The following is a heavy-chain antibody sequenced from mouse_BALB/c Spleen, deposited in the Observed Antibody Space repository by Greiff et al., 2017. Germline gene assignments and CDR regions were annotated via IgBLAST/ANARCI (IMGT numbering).Heavy chain of an antibody. Sequence: VQVVESGPGLVAPSQSLSITCTVSGFSLTSYDISWIRQPPGKGLEWLGVIWTGGGTNYNSAFMSRLSISKDNSKSQVFLKMNSLQTDDTAIYYCVRALYYGYEAYWGQGTLVTVSA. J-gene: IGHJ3*01. CDR3: VRALYYGYEAY. CDR2: IWTGGGT. CDR1: GFSLTSYD. D-gene: IGHD1-2*01. V-gene: IGHV2-9-2*01.